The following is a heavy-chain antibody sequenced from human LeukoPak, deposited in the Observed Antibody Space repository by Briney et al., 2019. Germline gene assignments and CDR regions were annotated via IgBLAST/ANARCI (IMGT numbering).Heavy chain of an antibody. CDR1: GFTFSSYG. J-gene: IGHJ5*02. V-gene: IGHV3-30*18. CDR3: AKWSGYYTRWFDP. D-gene: IGHD3-3*01. Sequence: GGSLRLSCAASGFTFSSYGMHWVRQAPGKGLEWVAVISYDGSNKYYADSVKGRFTISRDNSKNTLYLQMNSLRAEDTAVYYCAKWSGYYTRWFDPWGQGTLVTVSS. CDR2: ISYDGSNK.